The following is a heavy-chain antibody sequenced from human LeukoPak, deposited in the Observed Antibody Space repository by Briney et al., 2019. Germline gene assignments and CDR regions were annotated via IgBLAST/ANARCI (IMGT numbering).Heavy chain of an antibody. V-gene: IGHV4-39*01. CDR3: ARHGVIVGGDCYSSDSSGCYFDY. D-gene: IGHD2-21*02. J-gene: IGHJ4*02. CDR1: GVSISSSSYY. CDR2: IYSSGST. Sequence: SETLSLTCNVSGVSISSSSYYWGWIRQPPGKGLEWIGSIYSSGSTYYNSSLKSRVTISIDTSKNQVSLKMSSVTAADTAVYYCARHGVIVGGDCYSSDSSGCYFDYWGQGTLVTVSS.